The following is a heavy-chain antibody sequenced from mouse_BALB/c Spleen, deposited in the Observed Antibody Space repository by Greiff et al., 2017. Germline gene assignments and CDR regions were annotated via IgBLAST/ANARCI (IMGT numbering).Heavy chain of an antibody. CDR3: ARQGGPGFAY. CDR1: GFTFSSNG. D-gene: IGHD1-1*02. Sequence: EVHLVESGGDLVKPGGSLKLSCAASGFTFSSNGMSWVRQTPDKRLEWVATISSGGSYTYYPDSVKGRFTISRYNAKNTLYLQMSSLKSDDTAMYYCARQGGPGFAYWGQGTLVTVSA. V-gene: IGHV5-6*01. J-gene: IGHJ3*01. CDR2: ISSGGSYT.